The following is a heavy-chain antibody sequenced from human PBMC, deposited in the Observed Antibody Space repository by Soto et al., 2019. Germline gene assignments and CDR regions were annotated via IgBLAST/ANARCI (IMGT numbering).Heavy chain of an antibody. J-gene: IGHJ5*02. CDR1: GGTFSRYT. V-gene: IGHV1-69*02. CDR2: IIPIAAIA. D-gene: IGHD3-10*01. Sequence: QVQLVQSGAEVKKPGSSVKVSCKASGGTFSRYTINWVRQAPGQGLEWMGRIIPIAAIANYTQKFQGRVTITVDKTSTTVYVELSSLRSDHTAVYYCARGSTIVRGAPSWFDPWGQGTLVTVSS. CDR3: ARGSTIVRGAPSWFDP.